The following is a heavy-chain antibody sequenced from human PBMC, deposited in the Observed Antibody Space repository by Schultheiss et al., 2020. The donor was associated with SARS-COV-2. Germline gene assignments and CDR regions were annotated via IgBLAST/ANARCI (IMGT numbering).Heavy chain of an antibody. Sequence: GGSLRLSCAASRLGFSIAWMNWVRQAPGKGLQWVSAISGSGGSTYYADSVKGRFTISRDNAKNSLYLQMNSLRAEDTAVYYCAIDTAWGQGTLVTVSS. CDR2: ISGSGGST. V-gene: IGHV3-23*01. CDR1: RLGFSIAW. J-gene: IGHJ5*02. D-gene: IGHD3-9*01. CDR3: AIDTA.